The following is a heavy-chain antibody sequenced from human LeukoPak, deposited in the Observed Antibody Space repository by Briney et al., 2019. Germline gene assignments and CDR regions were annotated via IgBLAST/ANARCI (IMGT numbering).Heavy chain of an antibody. CDR2: IFHSGST. D-gene: IGHD1-26*01. V-gene: IGHV4-38-2*02. CDR3: ARDGIVGTIARSSFDI. Sequence: SETLSLTCTVSAYSIRGGYYWGWVQQPPGKGLQWIGSIFHSGSTSYNPSLKSRVTISIDTSKSQLSLKLNSVTAADTAVYYCARDGIVGTIARSSFDIWGQGTMVTVSS. J-gene: IGHJ3*02. CDR1: AYSIRGGYY.